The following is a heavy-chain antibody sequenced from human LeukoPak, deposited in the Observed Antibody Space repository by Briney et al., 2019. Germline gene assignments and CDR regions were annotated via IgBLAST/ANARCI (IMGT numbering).Heavy chain of an antibody. J-gene: IGHJ4*02. Sequence: ASVKVSCKVSGYTLTESSMHWVRQAPGKGLEWMGGFDPEDGETIYAQKFQGRVTMTEDTSTDTAYMELSSLRSEDTAVYYCATDWEAVAGLRFWGQGTLVTVSS. V-gene: IGHV1-24*01. CDR2: FDPEDGET. CDR1: GYTLTESS. D-gene: IGHD6-19*01. CDR3: ATDWEAVAGLRF.